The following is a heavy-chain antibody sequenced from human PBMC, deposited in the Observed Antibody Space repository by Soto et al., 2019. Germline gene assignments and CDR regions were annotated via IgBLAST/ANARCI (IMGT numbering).Heavy chain of an antibody. CDR1: GYIFTNYY. Sequence: ASVKVSCKASGYIFTNYYMHWVRQAPGQGLEWMGIINPSGGSTTYAQKFQGRVTMTRDTSTTTVYMELSSLRSEDTALYYCARAIIRPYYFDYWGQGTLVTVSS. D-gene: IGHD3-10*01. CDR2: INPSGGST. V-gene: IGHV1-46*03. CDR3: ARAIIRPYYFDY. J-gene: IGHJ4*02.